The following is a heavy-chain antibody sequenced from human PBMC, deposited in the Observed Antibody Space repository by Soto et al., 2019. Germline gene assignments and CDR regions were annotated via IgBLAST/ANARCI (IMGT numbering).Heavy chain of an antibody. CDR3: ARWDYGVYARFDY. V-gene: IGHV1-8*01. CDR2: MNPNSGNT. CDR1: GYTFTSHD. J-gene: IGHJ4*02. D-gene: IGHD4-17*01. Sequence: QVQLVQSGTEVKKPGASVKVSCKASGYTFTSHDINWVRQATGQGLEWMGWMNPNSGNTGYAQKFQGRVTMTRNTSISTAYMELSSLRSEDTVVYYCARWDYGVYARFDYWGQGTLVTVSS.